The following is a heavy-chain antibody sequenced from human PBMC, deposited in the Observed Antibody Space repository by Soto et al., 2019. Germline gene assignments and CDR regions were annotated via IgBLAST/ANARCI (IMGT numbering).Heavy chain of an antibody. CDR2: INPNSGGT. Sequence: QVQLVQSGAEVKKPGASVKVSCKASGYTFTGYYMHWVRQAPGQGLEWMGWINPNSGGTNYAQKFQGRVTMTRDTSISTAYMELSRLRSDDTAVYYCARHEPLVNYYYGMDVWGQGTTVTVSS. V-gene: IGHV1-2*02. J-gene: IGHJ6*02. CDR3: ARHEPLVNYYYGMDV. CDR1: GYTFTGYY. D-gene: IGHD6-6*01.